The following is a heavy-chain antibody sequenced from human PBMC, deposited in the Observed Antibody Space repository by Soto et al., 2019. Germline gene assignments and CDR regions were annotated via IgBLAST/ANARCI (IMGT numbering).Heavy chain of an antibody. D-gene: IGHD6-13*01. CDR1: GFTFDDYA. V-gene: IGHV3-9*01. J-gene: IGHJ6*02. CDR3: AKDMRGGSSSSRYYYGLDV. Sequence: EVQLVESGGGLVQPGRSLRLSCAASGFTFDDYAMHWVRQAPGKGLEWVSGISWNSGTIVYADSVKGRFTISRDNAXNXLXXQMNSLRGEDTALYSCAKDMRGGSSSSRYYYGLDVWGQGTTVTVSS. CDR2: ISWNSGTI.